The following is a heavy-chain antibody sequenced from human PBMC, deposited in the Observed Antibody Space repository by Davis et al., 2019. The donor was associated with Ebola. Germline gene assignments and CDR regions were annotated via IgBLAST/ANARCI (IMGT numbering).Heavy chain of an antibody. Sequence: SVTVSCKASGGTFSSYAISWVRQAPGQGLEWMGGIIPIFGTANYAQKLQGRVTLTADESTRTAYMELSSLRSEDTAVYYCARDQCSSSYQPPKKYYYYGMDVWGQGTTVTVSS. V-gene: IGHV1-69*13. CDR1: GGTFSSYA. CDR3: ARDQCSSSYQPPKKYYYYGMDV. J-gene: IGHJ6*02. CDR2: IIPIFGTA. D-gene: IGHD6-13*01.